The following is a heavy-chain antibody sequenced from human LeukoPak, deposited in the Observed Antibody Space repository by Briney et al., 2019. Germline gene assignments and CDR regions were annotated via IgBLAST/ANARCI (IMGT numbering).Heavy chain of an antibody. CDR1: GGTFSSYA. CDR2: IIPIFGTA. D-gene: IGHD6-19*01. Sequence: ASVKVSCKASGGTFSSYAISWVRQAPGQGLEWVGGIIPIFGTANYAQKFQGRVTITADESTSTAYMELSSLRSEDTAVYYCARDYSSGWEFDYWGQGTLDTVSS. CDR3: ARDYSSGWEFDY. V-gene: IGHV1-69*13. J-gene: IGHJ4*02.